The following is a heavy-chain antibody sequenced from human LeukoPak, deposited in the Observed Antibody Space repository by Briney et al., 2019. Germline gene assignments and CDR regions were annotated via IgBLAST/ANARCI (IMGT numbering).Heavy chain of an antibody. Sequence: ASVKVSCKASGYTFTSYDINWVRQATGQGLEWMGWMNPNSGNTGYAQKFQGRVTITRNTSISTAYMELSSLRSEDTAVYYCARDRRQQLENWFDPWGQGTLVTVSS. CDR1: GYTFTSYD. D-gene: IGHD6-13*01. J-gene: IGHJ5*02. V-gene: IGHV1-8*03. CDR2: MNPNSGNT. CDR3: ARDRRQQLENWFDP.